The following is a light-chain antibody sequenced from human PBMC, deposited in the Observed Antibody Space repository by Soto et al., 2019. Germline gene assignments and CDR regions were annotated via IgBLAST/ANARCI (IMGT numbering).Light chain of an antibody. Sequence: DFQMTQSPSSLSASVGDRVIITCRASQSIDTSLNWYQQKAGKAPKLLIYAASTLQSGVPSRFSGSGSGTDFTLAISSLQPEDFAAYYCQHSSAFGQGTKVELK. J-gene: IGKJ2*01. V-gene: IGKV1-39*01. CDR2: AAS. CDR1: QSIDTS. CDR3: QHSSA.